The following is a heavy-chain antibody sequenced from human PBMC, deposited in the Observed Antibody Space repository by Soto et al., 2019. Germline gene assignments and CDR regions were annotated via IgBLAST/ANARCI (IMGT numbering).Heavy chain of an antibody. CDR3: AARRSGLYAMDV. D-gene: IGHD1-26*01. CDR2: IVGGSGNT. V-gene: IGHV1-58*01. J-gene: IGHJ6*02. Sequence: ASVKVSCKASGFTFSTSAVQWVRQARGQRPEWMGWIVGGSGNTNYAQNSQDRVIITRDMSTSTVYMELSSLRSDDTAVYFCAARRSGLYAMDVWGQGTTVTVSS. CDR1: GFTFSTSA.